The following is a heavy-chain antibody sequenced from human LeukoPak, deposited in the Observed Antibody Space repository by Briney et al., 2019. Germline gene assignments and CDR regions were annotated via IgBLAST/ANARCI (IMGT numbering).Heavy chain of an antibody. CDR2: IRGSGGRT. CDR3: AKEQSSLAAAVRGWFDP. Sequence: GGSLRLACAASGFTSSTYAMSWVRQAPGKGLEWVSAIRGSGGRTYYADSVKGRFTISRDNSKNTLYLQMNSLRAEDTAVYCCAKEQSSLAAAVRGWFDPWGQGTLVTVSS. D-gene: IGHD6-13*01. CDR1: GFTSSTYA. V-gene: IGHV3-23*01. J-gene: IGHJ5*02.